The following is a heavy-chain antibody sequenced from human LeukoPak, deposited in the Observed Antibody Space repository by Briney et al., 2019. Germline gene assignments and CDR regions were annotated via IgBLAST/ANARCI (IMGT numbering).Heavy chain of an antibody. CDR3: ASPYYYDSSGYPSSPFDY. Sequence: QPGGSLRLSCAASGFTFSSYAMHWVRQAPGKGLEWVAVISYDGGNKYYADSVKGRFTISRDNSKNTLYLQMNSLRAEDTAVYYCASPYYYDSSGYPSSPFDYWGQGTLVTVSS. D-gene: IGHD3-22*01. CDR2: ISYDGGNK. CDR1: GFTFSSYA. J-gene: IGHJ4*02. V-gene: IGHV3-30-3*01.